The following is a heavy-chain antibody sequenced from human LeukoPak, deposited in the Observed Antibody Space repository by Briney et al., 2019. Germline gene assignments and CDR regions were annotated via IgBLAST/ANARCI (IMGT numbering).Heavy chain of an antibody. CDR2: ISGSGGST. J-gene: IGHJ3*02. CDR3: ARASSRFLEWLLTSHDAFDI. Sequence: PGGSLRLSCAASGFTFSNYAMSWVRQAPGKGLEWVSAISGSGGSTYYADSVKGRFTISRDNSKNTLYLQMNSLRAEDTALYYCARASSRFLEWLLTSHDAFDIWGQGTMVTVSS. V-gene: IGHV3-23*01. CDR1: GFTFSNYA. D-gene: IGHD3-3*01.